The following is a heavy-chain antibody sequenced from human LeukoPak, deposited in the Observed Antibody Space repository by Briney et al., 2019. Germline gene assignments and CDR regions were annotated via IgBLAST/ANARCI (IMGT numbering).Heavy chain of an antibody. J-gene: IGHJ4*02. V-gene: IGHV4-59*12. CDR2: IDYSGST. CDR3: AREVFWSQRKRITMIGPDY. CDR1: GGSISRYY. Sequence: SETLSLTCAVSGGSISRYYWTWIRQPPGKGLEWIGYIDYSGSTNYNPSLKSRVTISVDTSKNQFSLKLSSVTAADTAVYYCAREVFWSQRKRITMIGPDYWGQGTLVTVSS. D-gene: IGHD3-22*01.